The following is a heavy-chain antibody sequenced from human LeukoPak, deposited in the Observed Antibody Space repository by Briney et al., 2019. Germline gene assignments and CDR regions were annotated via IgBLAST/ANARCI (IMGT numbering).Heavy chain of an antibody. J-gene: IGHJ4*02. CDR3: ARESITGDRDFDY. V-gene: IGHV3-48*01. CDR1: GFTSSGYS. CDR2: ISSGSRTI. Sequence: GGSLRLSCAASGFTSSGYSMNWVRQAPGRGLEQLSYISSGSRTIFYGDSVKGRFIISRDNSKNSLYLLMNSLRADDTAVYYCARESITGDRDFDYWGQGTLITVSS. D-gene: IGHD7-27*01.